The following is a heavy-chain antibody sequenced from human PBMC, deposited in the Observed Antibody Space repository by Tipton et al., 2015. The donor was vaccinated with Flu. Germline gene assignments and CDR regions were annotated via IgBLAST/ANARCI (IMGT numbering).Heavy chain of an antibody. CDR1: GDSISRGSYY. J-gene: IGHJ5*01. CDR3: AREQSGSQSHLVA. V-gene: IGHV4-61*02. CDR2: IFVGGGT. Sequence: TLSLTCTVSGDSISRGSYYYNWIRQPAGKELEWIGRIFVGGGTNYNPSLRGRVSMSADTYKNEISLRLTAVTAADTAVYYCAREQSGSQSHLVAWGHGTLVTVSS. D-gene: IGHD1-26*01.